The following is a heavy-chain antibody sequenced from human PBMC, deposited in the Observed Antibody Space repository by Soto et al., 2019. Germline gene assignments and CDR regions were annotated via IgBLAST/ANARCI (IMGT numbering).Heavy chain of an antibody. CDR3: ARASCRSSWCVRCDP. V-gene: IGHV3-74*01. CDR2: INSHGSSA. Sequence: EVQLVESGGGLVQPGGSLRLSCAASGFTFSSYWMHWVRQAPGKGLVWVSRINSHGSSASYADSVKGRFTISRDNAKNTLYRQRNSVRAEDTAVYYCARASCRSSWCVRCDPWGQGTLVTVSS. D-gene: IGHD2-8*01. CDR1: GFTFSSYW. J-gene: IGHJ5*02.